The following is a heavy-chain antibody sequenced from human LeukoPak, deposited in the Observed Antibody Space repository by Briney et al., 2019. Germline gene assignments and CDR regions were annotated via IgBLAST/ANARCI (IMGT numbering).Heavy chain of an antibody. CDR1: GGSISSGGYY. J-gene: IGHJ6*02. D-gene: IGHD4-11*01. CDR2: IYYGGST. CDR3: AREVSSVRYYGMDV. Sequence: SQTLSLTCTVSGGSISSGGYYWSWIRQHPGKGLEWIGYIYYGGSTYYNPSLKSRVTISVDTSKNQFSLKLSSVTAADTAVYYCAREVSSVRYYGMDVWGQGTTVTVSS. V-gene: IGHV4-31*03.